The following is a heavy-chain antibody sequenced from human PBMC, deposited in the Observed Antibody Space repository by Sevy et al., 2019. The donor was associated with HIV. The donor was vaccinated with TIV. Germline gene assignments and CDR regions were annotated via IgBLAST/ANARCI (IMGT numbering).Heavy chain of an antibody. D-gene: IGHD3-10*01. V-gene: IGHV3-7*01. CDR3: AKDHNLWSEGGFLHH. CDR2: IKQDGSEK. Sequence: GGSLRLSCAASGFTFSSYWMSWVRQAPGKGLEWVANIKQDGSEKYYVDSVKGRFTISRDNAKNSLYLQMNSLRAEDTAVYYCAKDHNLWSEGGFLHHWGQGTLVTVSS. J-gene: IGHJ1*01. CDR1: GFTFSSYW.